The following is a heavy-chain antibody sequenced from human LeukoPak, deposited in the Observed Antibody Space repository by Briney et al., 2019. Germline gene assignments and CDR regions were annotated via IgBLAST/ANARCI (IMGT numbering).Heavy chain of an antibody. V-gene: IGHV3-23*01. CDR2: ISGSGYST. CDR3: AKDPVLADTDGVSPFDY. J-gene: IGHJ4*02. D-gene: IGHD2-8*01. CDR1: GFTFSSYA. Sequence: GGSLRLSCVASGFTFSSYAMSWVRQAPGKGLEWVSTISGSGYSTYYADSVKGRFTISRDNSKNTLYLQMNSLRAEDTAVYYCAKDPVLADTDGVSPFDYWGQGTLVTVSS.